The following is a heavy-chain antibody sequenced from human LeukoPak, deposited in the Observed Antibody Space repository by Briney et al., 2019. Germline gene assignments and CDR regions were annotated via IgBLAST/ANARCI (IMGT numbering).Heavy chain of an antibody. Sequence: SQTLSLTCDISGDSVSSNSAAWNWLRQSPSRGLEWLGRTYYRSKWYNDYAVSVKSRIVISPDTSKNQFSLQLDSVTPEDTALYYCARQYSSGWSYYYGLDVWGQGTTVTVSS. D-gene: IGHD6-19*01. J-gene: IGHJ6*02. CDR3: ARQYSSGWSYYYGLDV. CDR1: GDSVSSNSAA. V-gene: IGHV6-1*01. CDR2: TYYRSKWYN.